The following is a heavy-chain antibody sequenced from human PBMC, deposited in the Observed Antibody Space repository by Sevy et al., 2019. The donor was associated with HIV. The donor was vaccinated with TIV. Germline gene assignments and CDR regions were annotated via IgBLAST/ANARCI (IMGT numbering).Heavy chain of an antibody. Sequence: GGSLRLSCVASGFTFSSYAMHWVRQAPGKGLEWVAVISYDGSNKYYADSVKGRFTISRDNSKNTLYLQMNSLRAEDTAVYYCASTPPRDGYNFALDYWGQGTLVTVSS. CDR3: ASTPPRDGYNFALDY. J-gene: IGHJ4*02. CDR2: ISYDGSNK. CDR1: GFTFSSYA. V-gene: IGHV3-30-3*01. D-gene: IGHD5-12*01.